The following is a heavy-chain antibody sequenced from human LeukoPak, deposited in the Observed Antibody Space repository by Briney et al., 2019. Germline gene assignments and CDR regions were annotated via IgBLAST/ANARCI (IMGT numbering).Heavy chain of an antibody. V-gene: IGHV4-34*01. CDR1: GGSFSGYY. CDR3: ARVVVAATPYFDY. Sequence: SETLSLTCAVYGGSFSGYYLSWIRQPPGKGLEWIGEIDHSGSTNYNPSLKSRVTISVDTSKNQFSLKLSSVTAADTAVYYCARVVVAATPYFDYWGQGTLVTVSS. CDR2: IDHSGST. D-gene: IGHD2-15*01. J-gene: IGHJ4*02.